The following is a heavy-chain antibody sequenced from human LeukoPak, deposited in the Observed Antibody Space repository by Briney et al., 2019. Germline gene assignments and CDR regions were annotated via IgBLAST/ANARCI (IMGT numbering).Heavy chain of an antibody. J-gene: IGHJ6*02. CDR2: IIPIFGTA. CDR1: GGTFISYA. CDR3: ARDLRYSNYHNTIKSYYYYYGMDV. D-gene: IGHD4-11*01. V-gene: IGHV1-69*13. Sequence: SVKVSCKASGGTFISYAISWVRQAPGQGLEWMGGIIPIFGTANYAQKFQGRVTITADESTSTAYMELSSLRSEDTAVYYCARDLRYSNYHNTIKSYYYYYGMDVWGQGTTVTVSS.